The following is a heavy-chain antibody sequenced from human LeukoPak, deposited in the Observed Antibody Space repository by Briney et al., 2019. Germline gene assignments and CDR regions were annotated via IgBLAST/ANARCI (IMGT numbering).Heavy chain of an antibody. CDR2: IWYDGSNK. Sequence: GGSLRLSCAASGFIFSSYGMHWVRQAPGKGLEWVAVIWYDGSNKYYADSVKGRFTISRDNSKNTLYLQMSSLRAEDTAVYYCAKDQYYYDSSGIDYWGQGTLVTVSS. V-gene: IGHV3-33*06. D-gene: IGHD3-22*01. CDR3: AKDQYYYDSSGIDY. J-gene: IGHJ4*02. CDR1: GFIFSSYG.